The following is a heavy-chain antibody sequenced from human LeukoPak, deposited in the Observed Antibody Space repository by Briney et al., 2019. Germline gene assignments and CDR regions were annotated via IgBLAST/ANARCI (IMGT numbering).Heavy chain of an antibody. CDR2: INHSGVT. D-gene: IGHD2-8*01. Sequence: SETLSLTCAVYGGSFSGYFWSWIRQPPGKGLEWIGEINHSGVTNYNTSLRSRVSISVDTSKNQFSLKLRSVTAADTAVYYCARPNPYYMDVWGKGTTVTVSS. V-gene: IGHV4-34*01. CDR3: ARPNPYYMDV. J-gene: IGHJ6*03. CDR1: GGSFSGYF.